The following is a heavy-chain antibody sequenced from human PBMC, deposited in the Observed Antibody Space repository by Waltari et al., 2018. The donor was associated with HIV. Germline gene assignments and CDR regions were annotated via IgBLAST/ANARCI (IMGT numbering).Heavy chain of an antibody. Sequence: QVQLVQSGAEVKKPGSSVKVSCKASGGTFSSYAISWVRQAPGQGLEWMGRIIPILGIANYAQKFQGRVTITAYKSTSTAYMELSSLSSEDTAVYYCAREGAYSGSYYLFWYFDLWGRGTLVTVSS. J-gene: IGHJ2*01. CDR3: AREGAYSGSYYLFWYFDL. D-gene: IGHD1-26*01. V-gene: IGHV1-69*04. CDR2: IIPILGIA. CDR1: GGTFSSYA.